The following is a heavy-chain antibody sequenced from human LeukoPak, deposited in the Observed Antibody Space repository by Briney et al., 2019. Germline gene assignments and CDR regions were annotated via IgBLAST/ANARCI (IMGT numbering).Heavy chain of an antibody. J-gene: IGHJ4*02. CDR3: ARVPPWRESGRWRFDY. D-gene: IGHD1-26*01. Sequence: ASVKVSCKASGYTCTGYYMHWVRQAPGQGLEWMGWINPNSGGTNYAQKFQGRGTMTRDTSISTAYMELSRLRSDDTAVYYCARVPPWRESGRWRFDYWGQGTLVTVSS. V-gene: IGHV1-2*02. CDR2: INPNSGGT. CDR1: GYTCTGYY.